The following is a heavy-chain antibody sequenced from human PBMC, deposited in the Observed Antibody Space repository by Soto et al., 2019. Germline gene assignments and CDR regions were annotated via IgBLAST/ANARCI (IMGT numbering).Heavy chain of an antibody. CDR1: GGSISSYY. D-gene: IGHD5-12*01. CDR2: IYYSGST. CDR3: ASVAGRDGYQPDY. Sequence: QVQLQESGPGLVKPSETLSLTCTVSGGSISSYYWSWIRQPPGKGLEWIGYIYYSGSTNYNPSLKSRVTISVVTSKNQFSLKLSSVTAADTAVYYCASVAGRDGYQPDYWGQGTLVTVSS. J-gene: IGHJ4*02. V-gene: IGHV4-59*01.